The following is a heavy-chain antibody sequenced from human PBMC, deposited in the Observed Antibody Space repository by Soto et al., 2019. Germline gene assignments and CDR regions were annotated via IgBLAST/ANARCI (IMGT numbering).Heavy chain of an antibody. V-gene: IGHV3-66*01. CDR2: ISSDGST. Sequence: EVQLVESGGGLVQPGGSLRLSCAASGFTVSRIFMTWVRQAPGKGLQWVAVISSDGSTYYADSVKGRFTISRDNSKNTLYLKMNSLRTEDTAVYYCARDTFGGAYDFLHGGQGTLVTVSS. D-gene: IGHD3-3*01. CDR1: GFTVSRIF. J-gene: IGHJ4*02. CDR3: ARDTFGGAYDFLH.